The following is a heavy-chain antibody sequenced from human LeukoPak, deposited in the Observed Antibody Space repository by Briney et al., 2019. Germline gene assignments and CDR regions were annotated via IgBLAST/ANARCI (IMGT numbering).Heavy chain of an antibody. CDR3: ARDYYYDMDV. CDR2: IYYSGST. V-gene: IGHV4-59*12. CDR1: GGSISSYY. Sequence: PSETLSLTCTVSGGSISSYYWSWIRQPPGKGLEWIGYIYYSGSTNYNPSLKSRVTISVDTSKNQFSLELSSVTAADTAVYYCARDYYYDMDVWGQGTTVTVSS. J-gene: IGHJ6*02.